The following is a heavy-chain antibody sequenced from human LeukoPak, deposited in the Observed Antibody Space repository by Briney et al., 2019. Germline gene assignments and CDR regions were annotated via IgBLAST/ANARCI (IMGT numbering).Heavy chain of an antibody. CDR2: CYTSGST. Sequence: KPSETLSLTCTVSGGSITSYYWSWIRQPAGKGLEWIGRCYTSGSTNFNPSLKSRVTISLDTSKNHFSLNLSSVTAADTAVYYCARGAYYYYYMDVWGKGTTVTVSS. V-gene: IGHV4-4*07. CDR3: ARGAYYYYYMDV. J-gene: IGHJ6*03. CDR1: GGSITSYY.